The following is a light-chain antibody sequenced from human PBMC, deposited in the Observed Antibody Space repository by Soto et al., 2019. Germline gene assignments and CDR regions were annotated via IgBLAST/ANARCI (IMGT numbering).Light chain of an antibody. CDR2: ATS. CDR3: HQSASTPLT. V-gene: IGKV1-39*01. CDR1: QSISSY. J-gene: IGKJ4*01. Sequence: DIQMTQSPSSLSAYVGDRVTITCRASQSISSYLNWYQQKPGKAPNLLIYATSTLQSGVSSRFSGSGSGTEFTLTTIGLHPEAFATDYCHQSASTPLTFGGGTKVEIK.